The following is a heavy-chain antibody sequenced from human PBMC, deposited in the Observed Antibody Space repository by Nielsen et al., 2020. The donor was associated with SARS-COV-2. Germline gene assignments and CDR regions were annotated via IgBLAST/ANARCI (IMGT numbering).Heavy chain of an antibody. V-gene: IGHV3-23*01. CDR2: ISGSGGST. CDR3: ARDQVVVPAGNYYYYGMDV. CDR1: GFTFSSYA. J-gene: IGHJ6*02. Sequence: GESLKISCAASGFTFSSYAMSWVRQAPGKGLEWVSAISGSGGSTYYADSVKGRFTISRDNSKNTLYLQMNSLRAEDTAVYYCARDQVVVPAGNYYYYGMDVWGQGTTVTVSS. D-gene: IGHD2-2*01.